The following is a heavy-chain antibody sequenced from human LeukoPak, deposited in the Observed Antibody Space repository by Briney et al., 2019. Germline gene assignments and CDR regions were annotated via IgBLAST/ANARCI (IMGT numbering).Heavy chain of an antibody. D-gene: IGHD2-15*01. CDR2: IKQDGSEK. Sequence: GGPLRLSCAASGFTFTSYWMGWVRQAPGKGLEWVANIKQDGSEKYYVDSVKGRFTISRDNAKNSVYLQMNSLRDQDTAVYYCARGIWVAFRGQGALVTVSS. CDR3: ARGIWVAF. CDR1: GFTFTSYW. V-gene: IGHV3-7*01. J-gene: IGHJ4*02.